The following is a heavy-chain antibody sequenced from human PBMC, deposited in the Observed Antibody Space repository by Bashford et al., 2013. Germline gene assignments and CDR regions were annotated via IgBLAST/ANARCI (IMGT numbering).Heavy chain of an antibody. CDR3: ARVQRMITFGGVIVSPGAFDI. J-gene: IGHJ3*02. Sequence: VASVKVSCKASGYTFTSYAMHWVRQAPGQRLEWMGWINAGNGNTKYSQKFQGRVTITRDTSASTAYMELRSLRSDDTAVYYCARVQRMITFGGVIVSPGAFDIWGQGTMVTVSS. D-gene: IGHD3-16*02. V-gene: IGHV1-3*01. CDR1: GYTFTSYA. CDR2: INAGNGNT.